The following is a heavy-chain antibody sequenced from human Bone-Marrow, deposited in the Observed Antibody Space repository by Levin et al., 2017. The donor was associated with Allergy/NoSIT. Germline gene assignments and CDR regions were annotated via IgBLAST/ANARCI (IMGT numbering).Heavy chain of an antibody. CDR2: ISASGFST. V-gene: IGHV3-23*01. Sequence: GESLKISCAASGFTFSGYAMSWVRRAPGKGLEWVASISASGFSTPSADAVKGRFTISRDNSDKTLYLQMNSLKTEDTAVYYCTTKTPGRYYYDDSGYYFGWGQGTLVSVSS. D-gene: IGHD3-22*01. CDR3: TTKTPGRYYYDDSGYYFG. J-gene: IGHJ4*02. CDR1: GFTFSGYA.